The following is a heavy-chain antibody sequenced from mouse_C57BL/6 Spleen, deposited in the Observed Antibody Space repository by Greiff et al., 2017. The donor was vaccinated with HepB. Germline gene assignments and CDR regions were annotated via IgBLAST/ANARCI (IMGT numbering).Heavy chain of an antibody. CDR1: GYTFTSYV. J-gene: IGHJ3*01. Sequence: EVQLQQSGPELVKPGASVKMSCKASGYTFTSYVMHWVKQKPGQGLEWIGYIYPYNDGTKYNEKFKGKATLTSDKSSSTAYRELSSLTSEDPAVYYCARRVPTGGSSYWFAYWGQGTLVTVSA. CDR3: ARRVPTGGSSYWFAY. CDR2: IYPYNDGT. D-gene: IGHD1-1*01. V-gene: IGHV1-14*01.